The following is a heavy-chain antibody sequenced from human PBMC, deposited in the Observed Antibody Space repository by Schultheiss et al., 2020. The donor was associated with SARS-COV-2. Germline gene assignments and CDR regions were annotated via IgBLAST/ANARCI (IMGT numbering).Heavy chain of an antibody. CDR2: INHSGST. CDR3: ARGPASYDTTDGYYYYGMDV. CDR1: GGSFSGYY. J-gene: IGHJ6*02. D-gene: IGHD3-9*01. Sequence: SQTLSLTCAVYGGSFSGYYWSWIRQPPGKGLEWIGEINHSGSTNYNPSLKSRVTILVDTSKNQFSLKLSSVTAADTAVYYCARGPASYDTTDGYYYYGMDVWGQGTTVTVSS. V-gene: IGHV4-34*01.